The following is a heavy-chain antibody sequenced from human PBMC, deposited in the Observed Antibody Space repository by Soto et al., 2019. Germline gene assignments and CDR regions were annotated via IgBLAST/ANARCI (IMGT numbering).Heavy chain of an antibody. D-gene: IGHD3-22*01. J-gene: IGHJ6*02. V-gene: IGHV1-18*01. CDR2: ISGYNGNT. Sequence: QVQVVQSGDEVKKPGASVKVSCKASGYTFTNYGFSWVRQAPGQGLEWMGWISGYNGNTKYAEKFQGRVTMTTDTSTREAPMELRSLRSDDTAVYYCAREGQAPYDDYGMDVWGQGTAVTVSS. CDR1: GYTFTNYG. CDR3: AREGQAPYDDYGMDV.